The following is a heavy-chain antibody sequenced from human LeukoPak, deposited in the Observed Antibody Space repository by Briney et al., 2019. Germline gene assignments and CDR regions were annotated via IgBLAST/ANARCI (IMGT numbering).Heavy chain of an antibody. CDR3: AQRGWLDF. Sequence: GGSLRLSCAAFGFTFMSFAMHWVRQAPGKGLEWVAVTSHDGSNKYYADSVKGRFTISRDNSKNTLYLQMNSLRAEDTAVYYCAQRGWLDFWGQGTLVTVSS. V-gene: IGHV3-30*04. J-gene: IGHJ4*02. CDR1: GFTFMSFA. D-gene: IGHD2-15*01. CDR2: TSHDGSNK.